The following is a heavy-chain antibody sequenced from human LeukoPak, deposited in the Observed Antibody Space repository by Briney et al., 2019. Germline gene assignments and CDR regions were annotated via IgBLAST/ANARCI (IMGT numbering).Heavy chain of an antibody. CDR2: IYPGDSDT. CDR1: GYSFTSYW. CDR3: ARSIAVAGTICDY. Sequence: GDSLKISCKGSGYSFTSYWIGWVRQMPGKGLEWMGIIYPGDSDTRYSPSFQGQVTISADKSISTAYLQWSSLKASDTAMYYCARSIAVAGTICDYWGQGTLVTVSS. D-gene: IGHD6-19*01. V-gene: IGHV5-51*01. J-gene: IGHJ4*02.